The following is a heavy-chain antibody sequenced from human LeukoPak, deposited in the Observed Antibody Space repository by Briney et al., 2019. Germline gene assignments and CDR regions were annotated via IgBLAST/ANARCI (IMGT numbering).Heavy chain of an antibody. V-gene: IGHV4-59*08. J-gene: IGHJ5*02. CDR2: IHHSEST. Sequence: SETLSLTCTVSGGSSDTYYWSWIRQPPGKGLEWIGNIHHSESTYYNPSLKSRVTISVDTSKNQFSLKLSSVTAADTAVYYCARAGTEWEFDPWGQGTLVTVSS. CDR1: GGSSDTYY. D-gene: IGHD1-26*01. CDR3: ARAGTEWEFDP.